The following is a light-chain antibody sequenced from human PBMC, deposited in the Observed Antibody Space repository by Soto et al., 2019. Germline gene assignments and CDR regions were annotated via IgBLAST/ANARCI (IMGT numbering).Light chain of an antibody. CDR1: VLAKKY. CDR2: KDS. CDR3: YSAADNNRNVV. V-gene: IGLV3-27*01. Sequence: SSELTQPSSVSVSPGQTARITCSGDVLAKKYARWFQQKPGQAPVLVIYKDSERPSGIPERFSGSSSGTTVTLTISGAQVEDEADYYCYSAADNNRNVVFGGGTKVTVL. J-gene: IGLJ2*01.